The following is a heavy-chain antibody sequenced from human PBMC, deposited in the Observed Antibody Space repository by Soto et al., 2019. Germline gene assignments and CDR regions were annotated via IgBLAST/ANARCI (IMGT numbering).Heavy chain of an antibody. V-gene: IGHV1-3*01. D-gene: IGHD3-10*01. CDR3: ARDVYYGSGSYPDYYGMDV. CDR2: INAGNGNT. CDR1: GYTFTSYA. Sequence: ASVKVSCKASGYTFTSYAMHWVRQAPGQRLEWMGWINAGNGNTKYSQKLQGRVTMTTDTSTSTAYMELRSLRSDDTAVYYCARDVYYGSGSYPDYYGMDVWGQGTTVTVSS. J-gene: IGHJ6*02.